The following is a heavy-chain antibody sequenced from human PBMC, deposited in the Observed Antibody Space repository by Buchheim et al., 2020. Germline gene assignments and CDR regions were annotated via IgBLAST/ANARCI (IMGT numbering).Heavy chain of an antibody. V-gene: IGHV3-23*01. Sequence: EVQLLESGGGLVQPGGSLRLSCAASGLTFSSSAMNWVRQAPGKGLEWVSSISGGGDYTYYADSVMGRFTISRDNSESTLFLQMNSLRAEDTAVYYCTKKLLSGSYPLDNWGQGTL. CDR3: TKKLLSGSYPLDN. D-gene: IGHD3-22*01. J-gene: IGHJ4*02. CDR1: GLTFSSSA. CDR2: ISGGGDYT.